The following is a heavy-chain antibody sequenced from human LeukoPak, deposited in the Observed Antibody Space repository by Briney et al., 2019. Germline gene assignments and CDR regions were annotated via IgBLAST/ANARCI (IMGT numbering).Heavy chain of an antibody. CDR2: IYTSGST. CDR3: ARESDLSHYDRTDY. V-gene: IGHV4-61*02. J-gene: IGHJ4*02. CDR1: GGPISSDNYY. Sequence: SQTLSLTCSVSGGPISSDNYYWSWIRQPTGKGLEWIGRIYTSGSTNHNPTLRSRVTISADTSKNQLSLKLSSVTAADTAVYYCARESDLSHYDRTDYWGQGTLVTVSS. D-gene: IGHD3-22*01.